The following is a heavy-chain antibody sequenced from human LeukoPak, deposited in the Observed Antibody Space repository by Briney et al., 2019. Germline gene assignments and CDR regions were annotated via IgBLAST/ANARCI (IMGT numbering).Heavy chain of an antibody. Sequence: GGSLRLSCAASGFTFSTYAMTWVRQAPGKGLEWVSAISSSGGDTYYSDSVKGRFTISRDNSKNTLFLQMNSLRAEDTAVYYCARDPSSGWYLKGWFDPWGQGTLVTVSS. CDR3: ARDPSSGWYLKGWFDP. D-gene: IGHD6-19*01. J-gene: IGHJ5*02. V-gene: IGHV3-23*01. CDR2: ISSSGGDT. CDR1: GFTFSTYA.